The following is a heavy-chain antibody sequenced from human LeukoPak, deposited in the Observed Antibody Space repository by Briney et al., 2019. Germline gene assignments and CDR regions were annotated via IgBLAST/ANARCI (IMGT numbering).Heavy chain of an antibody. CDR1: GGSISSGGYY. Sequence: SETLSLTCTVSGGSISSGGYYWSWIRQHPGKGLEWIGSIYYSGSTYYNPSLKSRVTISVDTSKNQFSLKLSSVTAADTAVYYCARRASGGAEDYYYYMDVWGKGTTVTVSS. V-gene: IGHV4-39*01. J-gene: IGHJ6*03. CDR2: IYYSGST. D-gene: IGHD2-15*01. CDR3: ARRASGGAEDYYYYMDV.